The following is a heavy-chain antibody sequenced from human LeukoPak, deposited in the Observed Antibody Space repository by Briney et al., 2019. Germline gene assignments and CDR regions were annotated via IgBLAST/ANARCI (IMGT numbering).Heavy chain of an antibody. CDR1: GFTFSDYY. J-gene: IGHJ6*04. CDR3: ARGYYYYGMDV. V-gene: IGHV3-11*06. Sequence: GGSLRLSCAAFGFTFSDYYMSWIRQAPGKGLEWVSYISSSSYINYADSVKGRFTISRDNAKNSLYLQMNSLRAEDTAVYYCARGYYYYGMDVRGKGTTVTVSS. CDR2: ISSSSYI.